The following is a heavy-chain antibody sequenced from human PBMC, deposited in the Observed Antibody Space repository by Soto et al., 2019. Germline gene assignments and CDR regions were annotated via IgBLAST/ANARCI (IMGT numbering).Heavy chain of an antibody. Sequence: KPGGSLRLSCAASGFTFSSYSMNWVRQAPGKGLEWVSSISSSSSYIYYADSVKGRFTISRDNAKNSLYLQMNSLRAEDTAVYYCARGEGALLWFGELLGTGNWFDPWGQGTLVTVSS. V-gene: IGHV3-21*01. CDR3: ARGEGALLWFGELLGTGNWFDP. J-gene: IGHJ5*02. CDR2: ISSSSSYI. D-gene: IGHD3-10*01. CDR1: GFTFSSYS.